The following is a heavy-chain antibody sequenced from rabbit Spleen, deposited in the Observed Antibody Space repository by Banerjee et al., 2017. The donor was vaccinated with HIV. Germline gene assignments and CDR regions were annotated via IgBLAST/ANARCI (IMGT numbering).Heavy chain of an antibody. CDR3: ARDNGSGDYIDVYFDL. J-gene: IGHJ4*01. CDR1: GVSFNDKDV. D-gene: IGHD1-1*01. CDR2: INMVTGKS. V-gene: IGHV1S45*01. Sequence: QEQLVESGGGLVKPEGSLTLTCKASGVSFNDKDVMCWVRQAPGKGLEWITCINMVTGKSVYASWAKGRFTMSRTSSTTVTLQMTSLTVADTATYFCARDNGSGDYIDVYFDLWGPGTLVTVS.